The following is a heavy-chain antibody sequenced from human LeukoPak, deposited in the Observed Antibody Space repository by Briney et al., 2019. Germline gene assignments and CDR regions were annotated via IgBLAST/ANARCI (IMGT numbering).Heavy chain of an antibody. Sequence: GGSLRLSCAASGFTFSNAWMSWVRQAPGKGLEWASGISGCGGNTYYADSVKGRFTISRDNSKNTLSLQMNSLRAEDTAVYYCAKGVPEIITVFGVIIPNFDHWGQGTLVTVSS. CDR2: ISGCGGNT. D-gene: IGHD3-3*01. J-gene: IGHJ4*02. V-gene: IGHV3-23*01. CDR3: AKGVPEIITVFGVIIPNFDH. CDR1: GFTFSNAW.